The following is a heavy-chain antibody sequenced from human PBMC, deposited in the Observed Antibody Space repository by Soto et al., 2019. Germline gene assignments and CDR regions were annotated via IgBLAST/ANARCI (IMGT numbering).Heavy chain of an antibody. CDR2: INAGKGNT. CDR1: GYTFTSYA. Sequence: QVQLVQSGAEVKKPGASVKVSCKASGYTFTSYAMHWVRQAPGQRLEWMGWINAGKGNTKYSQKFQGRVTITRDTSASTAYMELSSLRSEDTAVYYCARGLGLYYFDYWGQGTLVTVSS. D-gene: IGHD1-26*01. V-gene: IGHV1-3*01. CDR3: ARGLGLYYFDY. J-gene: IGHJ4*02.